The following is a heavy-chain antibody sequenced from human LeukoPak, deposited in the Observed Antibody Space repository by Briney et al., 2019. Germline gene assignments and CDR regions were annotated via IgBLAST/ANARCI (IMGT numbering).Heavy chain of an antibody. V-gene: IGHV1-69*04. CDR1: GGTFSSYA. Sequence: GASVKVSCKASGGTFSSYAISWVRQAPGQGLEWMGRITPILGIANYAQKFQGRVTITADKSTSTAYMELSSLRSEDTAVYYCARPFYDSSFWNWFDPWGQGTLVTVSS. CDR2: ITPILGIA. CDR3: ARPFYDSSFWNWFDP. J-gene: IGHJ5*02. D-gene: IGHD3-22*01.